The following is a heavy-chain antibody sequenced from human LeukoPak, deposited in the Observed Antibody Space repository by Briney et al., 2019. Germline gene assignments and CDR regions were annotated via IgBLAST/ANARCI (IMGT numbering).Heavy chain of an antibody. CDR3: AREDYDYVWGSSRFDP. V-gene: IGHV4-31*03. D-gene: IGHD3-16*01. CDR2: IHYSGST. CDR1: GGSISSSSYY. J-gene: IGHJ5*02. Sequence: SETLSLTCTVSGGSISSSSYYWSWIRQHPGKGLEWIGYIHYSGSTYYNPSLKSRVTISVDTSKNQFSLKLSSVTAADTAVYYCAREDYDYVWGSSRFDPWGQGTLVTVSS.